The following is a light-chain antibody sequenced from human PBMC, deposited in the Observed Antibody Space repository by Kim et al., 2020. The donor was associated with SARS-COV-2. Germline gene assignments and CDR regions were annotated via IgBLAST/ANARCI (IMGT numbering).Light chain of an antibody. CDR2: TAS. J-gene: IGKJ5*01. CDR1: QSMGSH. CDR3: QQSSSSPPT. Sequence: DIQMTQSPSSLSASVGDRVTITCRASQSMGSHLNWYQQKPGKAPKLLIYTASSLQSGVPSRFSGSGSGTDFTLTISSLQPEDFATYYCQQSSSSPPTFGQGTRLEIK. V-gene: IGKV1-39*01.